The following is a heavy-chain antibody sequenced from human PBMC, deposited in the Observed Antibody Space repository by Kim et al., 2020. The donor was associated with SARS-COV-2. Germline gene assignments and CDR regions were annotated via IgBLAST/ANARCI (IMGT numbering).Heavy chain of an antibody. CDR3: ARGGDTYNWIDDAFDI. D-gene: IGHD1-1*01. Sequence: SLKSRVTMSVDTSKNQFSLKLSSVTAADTAVYYCARGGDTYNWIDDAFDIWGQGTMVTVSS. V-gene: IGHV4-4*07. J-gene: IGHJ3*02.